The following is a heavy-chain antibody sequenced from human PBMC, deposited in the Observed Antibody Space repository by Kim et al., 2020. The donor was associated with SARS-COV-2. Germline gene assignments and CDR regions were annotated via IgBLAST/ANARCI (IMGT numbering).Heavy chain of an antibody. D-gene: IGHD4-17*01. CDR1: GFTFSSYW. CDR2: INSDGSST. J-gene: IGHJ6*02. CDR3: AREGSLPVNYGDYAYYYYGMDV. V-gene: IGHV3-74*01. Sequence: GGSLRLSCAASGFTFSSYWMHWVRQAPGKGLVWVSRINSDGSSTSYADSVKGRFTISRDNAKNTLYLQMNSLRAEDTAVYYCAREGSLPVNYGDYAYYYYGMDVWGQGTTVTVSS.